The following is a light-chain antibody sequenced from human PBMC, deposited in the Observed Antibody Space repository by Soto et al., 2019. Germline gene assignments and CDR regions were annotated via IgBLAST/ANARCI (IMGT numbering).Light chain of an antibody. CDR1: QSIRND. CDR2: DAS. Sequence: AIQMTQSPSSLSASVGDRVTITCRASQSIRNDLGWYQQKPGKAPKLLIYDASSLETGVPSRFSGSGSGTDFTLTISSLQPEDFATYYCLQDYIYTPAFGQGTKLEIK. CDR3: LQDYIYTPA. V-gene: IGKV1-6*01. J-gene: IGKJ2*01.